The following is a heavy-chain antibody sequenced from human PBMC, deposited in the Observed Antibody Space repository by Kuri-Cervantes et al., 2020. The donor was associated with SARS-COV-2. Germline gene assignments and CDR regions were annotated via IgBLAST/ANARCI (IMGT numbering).Heavy chain of an antibody. CDR2: ISSSSSTI. V-gene: IGHV3-48*01. CDR3: ATPAPEYGGNSGGWVF. J-gene: IGHJ4*02. CDR1: GFTFGDYA. D-gene: IGHD4-23*01. Sequence: GESLKISCTASGFTFGDYAMSWVRQAPGKGLEWVSYISSSSSTIYYADSVKGRFTISRDNAKNSLYLRMNSLRAEDTAVYYCATPAPEYGGNSGGWVFWGQGTLVTVSS.